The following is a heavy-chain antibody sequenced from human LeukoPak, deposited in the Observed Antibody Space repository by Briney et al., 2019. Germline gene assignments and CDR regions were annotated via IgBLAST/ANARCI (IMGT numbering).Heavy chain of an antibody. CDR1: GFTFDDYT. V-gene: IGHV3-43*01. J-gene: IGHJ4*01. CDR3: AKGDSSSSGGVYY. D-gene: IGHD6-6*01. CDR2: ISWDGGST. Sequence: GGSLRLSCAASGFTFDDYTMHWVRQAPGKGLEWVSLISWDGGSTYYADSVKGRFTISRDNSKNSLYLQMNSLRTEDTALYYCAKGDSSSSGGVYYWGQGTLVTVSS.